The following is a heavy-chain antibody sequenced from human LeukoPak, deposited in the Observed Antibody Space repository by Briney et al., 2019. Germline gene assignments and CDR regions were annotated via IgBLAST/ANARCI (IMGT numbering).Heavy chain of an antibody. CDR1: GFTFSDYY. J-gene: IGHJ4*02. Sequence: GGSLRLSCAASGFTFSDYYMSWIRQAPGKRLEWVSYISSSGSTIYYADSVKGRFTISRDNAKNSLYLQMNSLRAEDTAVYYCARHDYYDSSGYYRVSDYWGQGTLVTVSS. CDR3: ARHDYYDSSGYYRVSDY. D-gene: IGHD3-22*01. V-gene: IGHV3-11*04. CDR2: ISSSGSTI.